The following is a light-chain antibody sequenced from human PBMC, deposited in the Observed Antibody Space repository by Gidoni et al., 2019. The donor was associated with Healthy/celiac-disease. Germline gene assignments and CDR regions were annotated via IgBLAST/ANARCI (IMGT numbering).Light chain of an antibody. CDR2: AAS. Sequence: DFHITQSPSSLSASVGDRVTITCRASQSISSYLNWYQQKPGKAPKLLIYAASSLQSGVPSRFSGSGSGTDFTLTISSLQPEDFATYYCQQSYSTPPTFGQGTKVEIK. CDR1: QSISSY. V-gene: IGKV1-39*01. CDR3: QQSYSTPPT. J-gene: IGKJ1*01.